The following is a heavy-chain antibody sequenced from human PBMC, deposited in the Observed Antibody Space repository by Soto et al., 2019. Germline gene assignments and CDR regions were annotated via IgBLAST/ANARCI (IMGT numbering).Heavy chain of an antibody. CDR1: GFTFSNYW. Sequence: EVQLVESGGDLVQPGGSLRLSCAASGFTFSNYWIHWVRQAPGRGLVWVSRINSDGTTTGYADSVKGRFTISRDNAKNTLYLQMNSLRDEETAVYYCASGPHGSTSFDYWGQGTLVTVSS. D-gene: IGHD3-10*01. CDR3: ASGPHGSTSFDY. CDR2: INSDGTTT. V-gene: IGHV3-74*01. J-gene: IGHJ4*02.